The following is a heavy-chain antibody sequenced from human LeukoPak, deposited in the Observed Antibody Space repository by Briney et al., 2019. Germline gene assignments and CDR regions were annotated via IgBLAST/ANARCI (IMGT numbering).Heavy chain of an antibody. D-gene: IGHD2/OR15-2a*01. CDR1: GFTFSSYW. Sequence: GGSLRLSCTASGFTFSSYWMSWVRQAPGKGLEWVANIKQEGSEKYYVDSVKGRFTISRDNAKNSLYLQMDSLRAEDTAVYYCARPIRNSGFPFDYWGQGTLVTVSS. J-gene: IGHJ4*02. V-gene: IGHV3-7*01. CDR2: IKQEGSEK. CDR3: ARPIRNSGFPFDY.